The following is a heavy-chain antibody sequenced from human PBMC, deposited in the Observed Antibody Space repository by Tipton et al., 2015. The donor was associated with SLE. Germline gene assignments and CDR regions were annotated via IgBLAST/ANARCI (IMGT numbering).Heavy chain of an antibody. CDR1: GGSISSYY. D-gene: IGHD1-26*01. CDR2: IYTSGST. Sequence: TLSLTCTVSGGSISSYYWSWIRQPAGKGLEWIGRIYTSGSTNYNPPLKSRVTMSVDTSKNQFSLKLSSVTAADTAVYYCASVAYSGSSPGYWGQGTLVTVSS. J-gene: IGHJ4*02. V-gene: IGHV4-4*07. CDR3: ASVAYSGSSPGY.